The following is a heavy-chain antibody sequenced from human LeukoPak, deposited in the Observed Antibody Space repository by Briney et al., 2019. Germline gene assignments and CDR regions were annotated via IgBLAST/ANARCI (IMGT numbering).Heavy chain of an antibody. D-gene: IGHD3-22*01. CDR1: GFTFSSYG. Sequence: PGGSLRLSCAASGFTFSSYGMHWVRQAPGKGLEWVAVISYDGSNKYYADSVKGRFTISRDNSKNTLYLQMNSLRAEDTAVYYCAKRAPPVMIVGDGMDVWGQGTTVTVSS. CDR3: AKRAPPVMIVGDGMDV. J-gene: IGHJ6*02. V-gene: IGHV3-30*18. CDR2: ISYDGSNK.